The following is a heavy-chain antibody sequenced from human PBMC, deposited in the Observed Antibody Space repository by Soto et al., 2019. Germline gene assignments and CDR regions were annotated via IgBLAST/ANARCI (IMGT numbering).Heavy chain of an antibody. V-gene: IGHV1-24*01. D-gene: IGHD2-15*01. J-gene: IGHJ5*02. Sequence: ELSLHEGRPVPGKGLEWMGGFDPEDGETIYAQKFQGRVTMTEDTYTDTAYMELSSLRSEDTAVDDCATARGSWYSREFDPWGQATLVPFS. CDR3: ATARGSWYSREFDP. CDR1: ELS. CDR2: FDPEDGET.